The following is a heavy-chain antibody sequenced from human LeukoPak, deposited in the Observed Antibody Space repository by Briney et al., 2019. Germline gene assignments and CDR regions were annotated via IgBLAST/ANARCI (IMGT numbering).Heavy chain of an antibody. CDR2: ISYDGSNK. Sequence: GGSLPVPCAGCGFTFLSYVLHWVHQAPGKGLEWVAVISYDGSNKYYADSVKGRFTISRDNSKNTLYLQMNSLRAEDTAVYYCAKDHCSGEAFEIWGHG. V-gene: IGHV3-30*18. D-gene: IGHD6-19*01. CDR3: AKDHCSGEAFEI. J-gene: IGHJ3*02. CDR1: GFTFLSYV.